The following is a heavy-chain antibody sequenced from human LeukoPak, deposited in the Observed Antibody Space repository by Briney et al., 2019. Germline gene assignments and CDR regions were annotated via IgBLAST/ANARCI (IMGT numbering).Heavy chain of an antibody. CDR2: IYYSGST. J-gene: IGHJ5*02. V-gene: IGHV4-61*01. CDR1: GGSLSSGSYY. CDR3: ARAVPWFDP. Sequence: SETLSLTFTVSGGSLSSGSYYWMWIRQPPGKGLEWFGYIYYSGSTNYNPSLKSRVTISVDTSKNQFSLKLSSVTAADTAVYYCARAVPWFDPWGQGTLVTVSS.